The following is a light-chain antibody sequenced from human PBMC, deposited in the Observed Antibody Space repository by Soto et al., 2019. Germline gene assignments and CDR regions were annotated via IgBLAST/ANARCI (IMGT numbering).Light chain of an antibody. CDR1: QTISSW. V-gene: IGKV1-5*03. Sequence: IQMTQSPSSLSASVGDRVTITCLASQTISSWLAWYQQKPGKAPKLLIYKASTLKSGVPSRFSGSGSGTEFTLTISSLQPEDSATYYCRQHDNFPITFGQGTRLEI. CDR3: RQHDNFPIT. J-gene: IGKJ5*01. CDR2: KAS.